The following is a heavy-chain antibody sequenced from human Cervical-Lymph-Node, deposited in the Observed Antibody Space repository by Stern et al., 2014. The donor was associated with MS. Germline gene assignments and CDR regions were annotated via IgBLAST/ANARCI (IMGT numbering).Heavy chain of an antibody. D-gene: IGHD6-19*01. CDR2: IIPIFGTS. CDR1: GGTFSRYA. J-gene: IGHJ4*02. CDR3: ARGGEVAGWTDFDY. V-gene: IGHV1-69*01. Sequence: QVQLVQSGAEVKKPGSSVKVSCKASGGTFSRYAISWVRQAPGQGLEWMGGIIPIFGTSNDAKKFQGRVTITADESTSTAYMELSSLRSEDTAVYYCARGGEVAGWTDFDYWGQGTLVTVST.